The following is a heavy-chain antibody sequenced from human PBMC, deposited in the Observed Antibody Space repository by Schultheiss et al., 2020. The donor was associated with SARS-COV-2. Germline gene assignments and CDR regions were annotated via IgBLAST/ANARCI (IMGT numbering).Heavy chain of an antibody. V-gene: IGHV4-59*08. J-gene: IGHJ1*01. CDR3: ARGPEPQYFQH. CDR1: GFTVSSNY. CDR2: IYYSGST. D-gene: IGHD1-14*01. Sequence: GSLRLSCAASGFTVSSNYMSWVRQAPGKGLEWIGYIYYSGSTNYNPSLKSRVTISVDTSKNQFSLKLSSVTAADTAVYYCARGPEPQYFQHWGQGTLVTVSS.